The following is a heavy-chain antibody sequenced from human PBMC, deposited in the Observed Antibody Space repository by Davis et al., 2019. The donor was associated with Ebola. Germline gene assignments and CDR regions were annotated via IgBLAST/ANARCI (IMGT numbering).Heavy chain of an antibody. V-gene: IGHV1-18*01. Sequence: AASVKVSCKASGYTFTSYAMHWVRQAPGQRLEWMGWISAYNGNTNYAQKLQGRVTMTTDTSTSTAYMELRSLRSDDTAVYYCARTSDIVVVVAARDYYYGMDVWGQGTTVTVSS. CDR1: GYTFTSYA. J-gene: IGHJ6*02. D-gene: IGHD2-15*01. CDR3: ARTSDIVVVVAARDYYYGMDV. CDR2: ISAYNGNT.